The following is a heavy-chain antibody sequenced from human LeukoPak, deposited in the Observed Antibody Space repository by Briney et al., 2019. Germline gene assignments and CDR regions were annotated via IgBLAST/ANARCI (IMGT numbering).Heavy chain of an antibody. CDR3: ARDSSYGAFFAY. Sequence: GGSLRLSCAASGFTVSSNYMSWVRQAPGKGLEWVSVIYSGGSTYYADPVKGRFTISRDNSKNTLSLQMNSLRAEDTAVYYCARDSSYGAFFAYWGQGTLVTVSS. CDR1: GFTVSSNY. CDR2: IYSGGST. V-gene: IGHV3-66*02. D-gene: IGHD4-17*01. J-gene: IGHJ4*02.